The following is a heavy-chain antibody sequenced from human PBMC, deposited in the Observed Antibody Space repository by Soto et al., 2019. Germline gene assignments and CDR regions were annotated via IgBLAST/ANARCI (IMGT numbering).Heavy chain of an antibody. CDR3: AKGFIVVVTVLRPDDAFDV. CDR2: VSGTGTRT. D-gene: IGHD2-21*02. CDR1: GFTFSSYT. J-gene: IGHJ3*01. Sequence: LRLSCAASGFTFSSYTMSWVRQAPGKGLEWVSGVSGTGTRTYYADSVKGRFTISRDNSESTLSLEMNNLRAEDTAVYYCAKGFIVVVTVLRPDDAFDVWGQGTLVTVSS. V-gene: IGHV3-23*01.